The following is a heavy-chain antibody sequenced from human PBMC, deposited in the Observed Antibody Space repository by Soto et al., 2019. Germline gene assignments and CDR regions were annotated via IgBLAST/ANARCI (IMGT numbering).Heavy chain of an antibody. CDR1: GGTFSSYT. CDR2: IIPILGIA. Sequence: QVQLVQSGAEVKKPGSSVKVSCKASGGTFSSYTVSWVRQAPGQGLEWMGRIIPILGIANYAQKFQGRVTITADKFTGTAYMELSSLRFEDTAVYYCANPPRYWGQGTLVTVSS. CDR3: ANPPRY. J-gene: IGHJ4*02. V-gene: IGHV1-69*02.